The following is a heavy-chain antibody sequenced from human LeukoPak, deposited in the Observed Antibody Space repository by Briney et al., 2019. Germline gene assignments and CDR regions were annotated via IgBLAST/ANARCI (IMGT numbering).Heavy chain of an antibody. V-gene: IGHV1-46*01. Sequence: ASVKVSCKASGYTFTGYYMHWVRQAPGQGLEWMGIINPSGGSTSYAQNFQGRVTMTRDMSTSTVYMELSSLRSEDTAVYYCARDFYGSGRHPDYWGQGTLVTVSS. CDR2: INPSGGST. J-gene: IGHJ4*02. D-gene: IGHD3-10*01. CDR3: ARDFYGSGRHPDY. CDR1: GYTFTGYY.